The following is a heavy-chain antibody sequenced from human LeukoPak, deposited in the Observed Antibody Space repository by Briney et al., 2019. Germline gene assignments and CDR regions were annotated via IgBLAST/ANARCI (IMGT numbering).Heavy chain of an antibody. Sequence: GGSLRLSCAASGFTFSSYAMTWVRQAPGKGLEWVSSIDSSGGYMFYADSVKGRFIISRDNAKDSLYLQMNSLRVEDTAVYYCLRGDRRDYWGQGTLVTVSS. V-gene: IGHV3-21*06. CDR2: IDSSGGYM. J-gene: IGHJ4*02. CDR1: GFTFSSYA. CDR3: LRGDRRDY.